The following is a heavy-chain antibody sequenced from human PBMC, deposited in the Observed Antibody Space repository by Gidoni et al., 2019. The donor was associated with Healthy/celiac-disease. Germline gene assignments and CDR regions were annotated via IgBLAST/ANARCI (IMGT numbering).Heavy chain of an antibody. V-gene: IGHV4-59*08. CDR2: IYYSGST. Sequence: QVQLQESGPGLVKPSETLSLTCTVSGGSISSYYWSWIRQPPGKGLEWIGYIYYSGSTNYNPSLKSRVTISVDTSKNQFSLKLSSVTAADTAVYYCAKIPDDYSSTDYWGQGTLVTVSS. D-gene: IGHD4-4*01. J-gene: IGHJ4*02. CDR3: AKIPDDYSSTDY. CDR1: GGSISSYY.